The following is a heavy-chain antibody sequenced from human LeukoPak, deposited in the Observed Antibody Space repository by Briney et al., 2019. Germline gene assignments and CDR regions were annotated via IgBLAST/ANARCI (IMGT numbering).Heavy chain of an antibody. D-gene: IGHD4-17*01. CDR3: ARDRGTTVTSPYWYFDL. J-gene: IGHJ2*01. CDR1: GFTVSSNY. CDR2: IYSGGST. Sequence: GGSLRLSCAASGFTVSSNYMSWVRQAPGKGLEWVSVIYSGGSTYYADSVKGRFTISRDNSKNTLYLQMNSLRAEDTAVYYCARDRGTTVTSPYWYFDLWGRGTLVTVSS. V-gene: IGHV3-53*01.